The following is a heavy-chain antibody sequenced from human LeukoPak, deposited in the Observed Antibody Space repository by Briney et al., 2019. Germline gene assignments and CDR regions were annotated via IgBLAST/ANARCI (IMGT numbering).Heavy chain of an antibody. Sequence: GGSLRLSCAASGFTFSTYWMSWVRQAPGKGLEWVADIKPDGSEKYYVDSVKGRFTISRDNAKNSLYLQMNSLRAEDTAVYYCARVGGYYLHWGQGTLVTVPS. V-gene: IGHV3-7*01. CDR3: ARVGGYYLH. J-gene: IGHJ4*02. CDR1: GFTFSTYW. CDR2: IKPDGSEK. D-gene: IGHD3-10*02.